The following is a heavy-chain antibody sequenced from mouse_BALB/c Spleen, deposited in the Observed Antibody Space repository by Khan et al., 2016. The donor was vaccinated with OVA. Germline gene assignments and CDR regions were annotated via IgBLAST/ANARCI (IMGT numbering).Heavy chain of an antibody. CDR2: ISSGSSTI. Sequence: EVELVESGGGLVQTGGSRKLSCAASGFTFSRFGMHWVRQAPEKGLEWVAYISSGSSTIFYADPVKGRFHISRDHAKNTLLLQMTRPRSEDTAMYYCARAFLTTVVRAMDYWGQGTSVTVSA. V-gene: IGHV5-17*02. D-gene: IGHD1-1*01. CDR3: ARAFLTTVVRAMDY. CDR1: GFTFSRFG. J-gene: IGHJ4*01.